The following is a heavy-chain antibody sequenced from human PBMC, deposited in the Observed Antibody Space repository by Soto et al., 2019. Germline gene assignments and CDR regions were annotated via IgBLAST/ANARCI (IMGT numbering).Heavy chain of an antibody. D-gene: IGHD3-10*01. CDR3: ARVSRRSGSSHYYYYMDV. Sequence: QVQLQESGPGLVKPSETLSLTCTVSGGSISSYYWSWIRQPPGKGLEWIGYSSYSGSTNYNPSLKSRVTMSVDTSKNQFSLNLNSVTAADTALHYCARVSRRSGSSHYYYYMDVWGKGTTVTVSS. V-gene: IGHV4-59*01. CDR1: GGSISSYY. CDR2: SSYSGST. J-gene: IGHJ6*03.